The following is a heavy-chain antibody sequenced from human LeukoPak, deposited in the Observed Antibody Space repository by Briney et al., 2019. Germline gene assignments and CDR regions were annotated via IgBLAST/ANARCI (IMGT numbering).Heavy chain of an antibody. Sequence: SETLSLTCTVSGGSISSYYWSWIRQPPGKGLEWIGYIYTSGSTNYNPSLKSRVTISVDTSKNQFSLKLSSVTAADTAVYYCARIAREGYSSGYLYYFDYWGQGTLVTVSS. CDR2: IYTSGST. D-gene: IGHD3-22*01. CDR1: GGSISSYY. J-gene: IGHJ4*02. CDR3: ARIAREGYSSGYLYYFDY. V-gene: IGHV4-4*09.